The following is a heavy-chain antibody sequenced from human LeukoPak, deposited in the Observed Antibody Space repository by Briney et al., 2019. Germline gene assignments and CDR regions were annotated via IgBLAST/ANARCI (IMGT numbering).Heavy chain of an antibody. CDR1: GGSISSGGYY. D-gene: IGHD4-17*01. CDR3: ARAFPFDDYGDPDALDI. Sequence: SQTLSLTCAVSGGSISSGGYYWSWIRQPPGKGLEWIGNIYHSGSTYYNPSLKSRVTISVDRSNNQFPLKLTSVTAADTAVYYCARAFPFDDYGDPDALDIWGQGTMVTVSS. J-gene: IGHJ3*02. CDR2: IYHSGST. V-gene: IGHV4-30-2*01.